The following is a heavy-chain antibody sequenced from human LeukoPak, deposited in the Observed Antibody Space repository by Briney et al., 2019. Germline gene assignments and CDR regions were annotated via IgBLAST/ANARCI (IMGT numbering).Heavy chain of an antibody. Sequence: EASVKVSFKASRVTFSNYAISWVLQAPGQGLKRMGRIIPIFGTANYAHKFQGRVTITTDESTSTAYMELSSLRSEDTAVYYCAREDMYYYDSSGYYYFDYWGQGSLVTVSS. CDR2: IIPIFGTA. J-gene: IGHJ4*02. D-gene: IGHD3-22*01. V-gene: IGHV1-69*05. CDR1: RVTFSNYA. CDR3: AREDMYYYDSSGYYYFDY.